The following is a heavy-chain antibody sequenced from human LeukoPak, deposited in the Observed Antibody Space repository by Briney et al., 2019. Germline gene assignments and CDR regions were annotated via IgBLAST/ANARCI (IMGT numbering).Heavy chain of an antibody. Sequence: GGSLRLSCAASGFTFSNCVMNWVRRAPGKGLDWVAAITYDGSNKLHADSVKGRFTISRDNSKNTLFLQMNSLRAEDTAVYYCASEVEALLDYWGRGILVTVSS. V-gene: IGHV3-30*04. D-gene: IGHD5-24*01. CDR3: ASEVEALLDY. CDR1: GFTFSNCV. CDR2: ITYDGSNK. J-gene: IGHJ4*02.